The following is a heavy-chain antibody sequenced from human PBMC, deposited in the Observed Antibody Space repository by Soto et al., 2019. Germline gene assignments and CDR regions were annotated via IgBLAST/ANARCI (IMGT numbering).Heavy chain of an antibody. Sequence: QVQLVQSGAEVKKPGSSVKVSCKASGGTFSSYAISWVRQAPGQGLEWMGGIIPIFGTANYAQKFQGRVTFTADESTSTANTEQTSVRPEDTAVYYCAREGRAAHNGTGVWGQGGTVCVSS. V-gene: IGHV1-69*12. CDR1: GGTFSSYA. CDR3: AREGRAAHNGTGV. J-gene: IGHJ6*02. D-gene: IGHD6-6*01. CDR2: IIPIFGTA.